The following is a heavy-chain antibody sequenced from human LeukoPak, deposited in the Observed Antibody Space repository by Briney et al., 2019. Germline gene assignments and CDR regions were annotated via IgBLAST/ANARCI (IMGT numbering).Heavy chain of an antibody. V-gene: IGHV3-30*03. D-gene: IGHD4-11*01. Sequence: GGSLRLSCVASGFTFSDYGIQWVRQAPGKGLEWVAVVAKDGGHKVYSDSVKGRLSISRDNPKNTAFQQMDSLRTEDAAVYFCAREHSHSNWFFDLWGPGTPVTVSS. CDR2: VAKDGGHK. CDR3: AREHSHSNWFFDL. CDR1: GFTFSDYG. J-gene: IGHJ2*01.